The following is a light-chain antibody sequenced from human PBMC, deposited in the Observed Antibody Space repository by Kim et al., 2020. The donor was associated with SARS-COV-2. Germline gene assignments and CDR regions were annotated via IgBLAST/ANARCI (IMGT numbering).Light chain of an antibody. CDR2: GVS. CDR3: QQYNKWPPGT. Sequence: EIVMTQSPATLSVSPGERATLSCRASQSVSTNLAWYQQKPGQAPRLLIYGVSTRATGIPARFSGSGSGTDFTLTISSLQSEDFAVYYCQQYNKWPPGTFGQGTKVDIK. J-gene: IGKJ1*01. V-gene: IGKV3-15*01. CDR1: QSVSTN.